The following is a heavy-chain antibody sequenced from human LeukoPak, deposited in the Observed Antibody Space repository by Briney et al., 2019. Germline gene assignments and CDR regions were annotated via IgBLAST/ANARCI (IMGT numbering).Heavy chain of an antibody. D-gene: IGHD3-10*01. V-gene: IGHV3-23*01. CDR1: GFTFSSYA. J-gene: IGHJ4*02. CDR3: AKDWTHGVQGARGDY. CDR2: IGGSGANT. Sequence: GGSLRLSCAVSGFTFSSYAMSWVRQAPGKGLEWVSAIGGSGANTYYADSVKGRFTISRDNSKNMLFLQMSSLRAEDTAVYYCAKDWTHGVQGARGDYWGQGTLVTVSS.